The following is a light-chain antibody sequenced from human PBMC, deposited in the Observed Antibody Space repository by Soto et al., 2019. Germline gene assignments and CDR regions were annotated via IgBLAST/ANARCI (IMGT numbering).Light chain of an antibody. CDR2: GAS. CDR1: QSVSSTY. V-gene: IGKV3-20*01. Sequence: EIVLTQSPGTLSLSPGERATLSCRASQSVSSTYLGWYQQKPGQAPRLLIYGASSRATGIPDRFSGSGSGTDFTLTISRLEPEDFAVYYCQQYGSSPPYTVGQGTKLEIK. CDR3: QQYGSSPPYT. J-gene: IGKJ2*01.